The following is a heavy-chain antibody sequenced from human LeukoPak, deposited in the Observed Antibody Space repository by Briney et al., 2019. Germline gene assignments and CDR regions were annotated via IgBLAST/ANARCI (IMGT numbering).Heavy chain of an antibody. J-gene: IGHJ4*02. CDR2: ISSRSSTI. V-gene: IGHV3-48*01. CDR3: ARVMSRVFDY. Sequence: PGGSLRLSCAASGFTFSSYGMSWVRQAPGKGLEGVSYISSRSSTIYYADSVKGRFTISRDNAKNSLYLQMNSLRAEDTAVYYCARVMSRVFDYWGQGTLVTVSS. D-gene: IGHD3-10*02. CDR1: GFTFSSYG.